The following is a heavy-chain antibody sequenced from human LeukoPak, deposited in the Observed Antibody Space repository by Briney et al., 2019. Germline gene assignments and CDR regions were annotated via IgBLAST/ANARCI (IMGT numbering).Heavy chain of an antibody. CDR3: ARDGGGIAVAGTADY. D-gene: IGHD6-19*01. J-gene: IGHJ4*02. V-gene: IGHV4-30-2*01. CDR1: GGSISSGGYY. Sequence: SETLSLTCTVSGGSISSGGYYWSWIRQPPGKGLEWIGYIYHSGSTYYNPSLKSRVTISVDRSKNQFSLKLSSVTAADTAVYYCARDGGGIAVAGTADYWGQGTLVTVSS. CDR2: IYHSGST.